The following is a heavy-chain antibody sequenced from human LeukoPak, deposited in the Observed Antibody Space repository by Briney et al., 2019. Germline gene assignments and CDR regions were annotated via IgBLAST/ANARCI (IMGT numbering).Heavy chain of an antibody. CDR1: GDSISDFY. D-gene: IGHD3-16*01. V-gene: IGHV4-59*01. CDR2: IPSSGTP. CDR3: ARVASSVSDI. J-gene: IGHJ3*02. Sequence: SETLSLTCSVSGDSISDFYWTWIRQPPGKGLEWIGYIPSSGTPTYSPSLKSRVSLSADASKNQLSLKVTSVTAADTALYYCARVASSVSDIWGQGRLVIVSS.